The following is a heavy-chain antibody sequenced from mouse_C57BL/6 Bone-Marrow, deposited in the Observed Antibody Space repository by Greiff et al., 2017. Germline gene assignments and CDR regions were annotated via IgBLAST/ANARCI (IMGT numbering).Heavy chain of an antibody. CDR1: GYTFTSYG. J-gene: IGHJ1*03. CDR2: IYPRSGNT. Sequence: QVQLQQSGAELARPGASVKLSCKASGYTFTSYGISWVKQRTGQGLEWIGEIYPRSGNTYYNEKFKGKATLTADKSSSTAYMELRSLTSEDSAVYFCARGGYYSGTKPDWYVDVWGTGTTVTVSS. CDR3: ARGGYYSGTKPDWYVDV. V-gene: IGHV1-81*01. D-gene: IGHD1-1*01.